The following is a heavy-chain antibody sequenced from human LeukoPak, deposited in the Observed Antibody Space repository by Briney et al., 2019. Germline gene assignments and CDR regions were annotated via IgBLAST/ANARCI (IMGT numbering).Heavy chain of an antibody. D-gene: IGHD3-22*01. CDR1: GFTFSSHG. Sequence: GGSLRLSCAASGFTFSSHGMHWVRQAPGKGLEWVGSIWYDGSNTYHADSVKGRFTISRDNPKNTLYLQMNSLRAEDTAVYYCARGEQYSYHSSGPKSSDALGIWGQGTMATVSS. CDR2: IWYDGSNT. J-gene: IGHJ3*02. V-gene: IGHV3-33*01. CDR3: ARGEQYSYHSSGPKSSDALGI.